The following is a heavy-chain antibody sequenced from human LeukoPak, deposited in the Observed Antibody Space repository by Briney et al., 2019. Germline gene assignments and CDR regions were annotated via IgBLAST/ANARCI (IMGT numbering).Heavy chain of an antibody. Sequence: GGSLRLSCAASGFTFSKYAMSWVRQVPEKGLEWVSGISGSGGNTYYADSVKGRFTISRDNSKNTLHLQMNSLRAEDTALYYCAEWNSVYWYFDLGGRGTLVTVSS. J-gene: IGHJ2*01. CDR1: GFTFSKYA. V-gene: IGHV3-23*01. D-gene: IGHD1-1*01. CDR2: ISGSGGNT. CDR3: AEWNSVYWYFDL.